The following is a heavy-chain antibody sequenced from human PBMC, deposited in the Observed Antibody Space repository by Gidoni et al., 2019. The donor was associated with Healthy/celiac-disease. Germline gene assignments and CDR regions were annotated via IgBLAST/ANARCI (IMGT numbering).Heavy chain of an antibody. Sequence: EVQLVESGGGLVKPGGSLRLSCAASGFTFSNAWMNWVRQAPGKGLEWVGRIKSKTDGGTTDYAAPVKGRFTISRDDSKNTLYLQRNSLKTEDTAVYYCTTDDRPKLNYGDYVVDYWGQGTLVTVSS. V-gene: IGHV3-15*07. D-gene: IGHD4-17*01. CDR2: IKSKTDGGTT. CDR1: GFTFSNAW. J-gene: IGHJ4*02. CDR3: TTDDRPKLNYGDYVVDY.